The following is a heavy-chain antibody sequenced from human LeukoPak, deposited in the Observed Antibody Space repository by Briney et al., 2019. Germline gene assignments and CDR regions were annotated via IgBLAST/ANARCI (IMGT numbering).Heavy chain of an antibody. V-gene: IGHV3-7*01. J-gene: IGHJ4*02. CDR2: IRQDGSVK. CDR3: ASSHDSSGNG. Sequence: GGSLRLSCAASGFNFCTYLMIWVRHAPGKGLEWLANIRQDGSVKFYVDSVKGRFTISRDNAKSSLYLEMYSLRVEDTAVHYCASSHDSSGNGWGQGTLVTVSS. CDR1: GFNFCTYL. D-gene: IGHD3-22*01.